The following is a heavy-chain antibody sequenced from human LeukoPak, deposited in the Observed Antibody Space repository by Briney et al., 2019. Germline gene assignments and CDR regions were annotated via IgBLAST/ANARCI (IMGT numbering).Heavy chain of an antibody. CDR3: AKEYYYGSGDPYYYYYYYMDV. D-gene: IGHD3-10*01. CDR1: GFPFSSYS. V-gene: IGHV3-21*04. Sequence: PGGSLRLSCAASGFPFSSYSMNWVRQAPGKGLEWVSSISTGSSYIYYADSVKGRFTISRDNAKNSLYLQMNSLRAEDTAVYYCAKEYYYGSGDPYYYYYYYMDVWGKGTTVTVSS. J-gene: IGHJ6*03. CDR2: ISTGSSYI.